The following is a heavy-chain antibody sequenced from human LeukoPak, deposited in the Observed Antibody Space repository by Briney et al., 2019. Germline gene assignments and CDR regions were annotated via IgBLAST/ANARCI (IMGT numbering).Heavy chain of an antibody. CDR1: GYTFTGYY. V-gene: IGHV1-2*02. D-gene: IGHD5-24*01. CDR3: ARGRDGYNWRYYFDY. J-gene: IGHJ4*02. Sequence: GASVKVPCKASGYTFTGYYMHWVRQAPGQGLEWMGWINPNSGGTNYAQKFQGRVTMTRDTSISTAYMELSRLRSDDTAVYYCARGRDGYNWRYYFDYWGQGTLVTVSS. CDR2: INPNSGGT.